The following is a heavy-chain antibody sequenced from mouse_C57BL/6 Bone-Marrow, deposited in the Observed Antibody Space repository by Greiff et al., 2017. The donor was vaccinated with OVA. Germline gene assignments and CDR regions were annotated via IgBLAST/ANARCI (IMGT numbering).Heavy chain of an antibody. CDR2: ISNGGGST. J-gene: IGHJ3*01. CDR3: ARQTGAWFAH. V-gene: IGHV5-12*01. CDR1: GFTFSDYY. Sequence: EVQRVESGGGLVQPGGSLKLSCAASGFTFSDYYMSWVRQTPEKRLEWVAYISNGGGSTYYPDTVKGRFTISRDNAKNTLYLQMSRLKSEDTAMYYCARQTGAWFAHWGQGTLVTVSA. D-gene: IGHD4-1*01.